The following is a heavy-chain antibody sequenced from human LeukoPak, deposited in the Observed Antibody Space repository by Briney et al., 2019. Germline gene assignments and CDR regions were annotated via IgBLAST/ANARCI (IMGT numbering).Heavy chain of an antibody. CDR3: ARDYDSSGYYSYYFDY. J-gene: IGHJ4*02. CDR2: INPNSGGT. CDR1: GYTFTGYY. D-gene: IGHD3-22*01. Sequence: ASVKVSCKASGYTFTGYYMHWVRQAPGQGLEWMGWINPNSGGTNYAQKFQGRVTMTRDTSLSTAYMELSRLRSDDTAVYYCARDYDSSGYYSYYFDYWGQGTLVTVSS. V-gene: IGHV1-2*02.